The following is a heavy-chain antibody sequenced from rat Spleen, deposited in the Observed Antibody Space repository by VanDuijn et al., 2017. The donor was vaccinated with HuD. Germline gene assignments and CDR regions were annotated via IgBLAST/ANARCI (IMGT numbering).Heavy chain of an antibody. CDR2: ISPTGATT. D-gene: IGHD1-11*01. CDR1: GFTFSNYG. V-gene: IGHV5-25*01. CDR3: ARHYGGYSEYVMDA. Sequence: EVQLVESGGGLVQPGRSMKLSCVVSGFTFSNYGMAWVRQAPKKGLEWVASISPTGATTNYRDSVKGRFTISRDNAESTLYLQMDSLRSEDTATYYCARHYGGYSEYVMDAWGQGASVTVSS. J-gene: IGHJ4*01.